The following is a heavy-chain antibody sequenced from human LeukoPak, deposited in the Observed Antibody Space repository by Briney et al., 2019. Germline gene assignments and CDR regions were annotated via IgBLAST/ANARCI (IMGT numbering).Heavy chain of an antibody. D-gene: IGHD1-20*01. J-gene: IGHJ3*02. CDR3: ARGYTPYNWNPDAFHI. CDR1: GFTFSSYW. CDR2: ITDDGSSP. V-gene: IGHV3-74*01. Sequence: GSLRLSCVASGFTFSSYWMHWVRQAPGQGLVWVSRITDDGSSPGYADSVKGRFTISRDNSKNTLYLEMNSLRPEDTALYYCARGYTPYNWNPDAFHIWGQGAMVTISS.